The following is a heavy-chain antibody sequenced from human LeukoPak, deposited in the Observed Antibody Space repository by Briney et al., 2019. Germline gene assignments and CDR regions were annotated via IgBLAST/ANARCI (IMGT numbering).Heavy chain of an antibody. D-gene: IGHD3-10*01. Sequence: ASVKVSCKVSGNTLTELSTHWVRQVPGKGLEWMGGFDPEHGETIYAQKFQGRVTMTEDTSTDTAYMELSTLKSEDTAVYYCATEADGSLTVWGKGTMVTVSS. J-gene: IGHJ6*04. CDR2: FDPEHGET. CDR3: ATEADGSLTV. V-gene: IGHV1-24*01. CDR1: GNTLTELS.